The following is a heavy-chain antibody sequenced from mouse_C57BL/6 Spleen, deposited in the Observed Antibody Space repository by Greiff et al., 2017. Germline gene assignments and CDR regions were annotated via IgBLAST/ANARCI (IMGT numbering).Heavy chain of an antibody. J-gene: IGHJ2*01. CDR3: SANWDLDY. CDR1: GYAFSSSW. CDR2: IYPGDGDT. V-gene: IGHV1-82*01. D-gene: IGHD4-1*01. Sequence: QVQLQQSGPELVKPGASVKISCKASGYAFSSSWMNWVKQRPGKGLEWIGRIYPGDGDTNYNGKFKGKATLTADKSSSTACMQLSSLTSEDSAVYFCSANWDLDYWGQGTTLTVSS.